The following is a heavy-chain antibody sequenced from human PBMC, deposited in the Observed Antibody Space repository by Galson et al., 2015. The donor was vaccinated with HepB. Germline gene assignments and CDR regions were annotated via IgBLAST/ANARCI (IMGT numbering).Heavy chain of an antibody. CDR2: LKQDGSEK. CDR3: VVGWGGS. Sequence: SLRLSCAASEFTVSNNWMTWVRQAPGKGLEWVASLKQDGSEKYYADSVKGRFSVSRDNAKTLYLQMNSLRVEDTALYYCVVGWGGSGGQGTLVTVSS. D-gene: IGHD2-15*01. CDR1: EFTVSNNW. J-gene: IGHJ4*02. V-gene: IGHV3-7*01.